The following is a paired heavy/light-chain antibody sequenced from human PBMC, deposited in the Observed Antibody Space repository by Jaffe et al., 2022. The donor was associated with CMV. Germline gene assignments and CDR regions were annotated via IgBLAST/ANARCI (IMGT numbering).Light chain of an antibody. CDR2: DAS. Sequence: EIVLTQSPATLSLSPGETATLSCRASQSVSNYLAWYQQKPGQAPRLLIYDASTRATGIPAKFSGSGTGTDFTFTISNLEPEDFGIYYCQQRSTWPTFGQGTKVEIK. CDR1: QSVSNY. CDR3: QQRSTWPT. J-gene: IGKJ1*01. V-gene: IGKV3-11*01.
Heavy chain of an antibody. D-gene: IGHD5-18*01. CDR1: GGSISVYY. V-gene: IGHV4-59*01. CDR3: ARVPRYSSGWYLGFDL. J-gene: IGHJ3*01. Sequence: QVQLQESGPGLVKPSETLSLTCNVSGGSISVYYWSWIRQTSGKGLEWIGYIYHSGSTNYNPSLKSRVTMSVDTSKNQFSLNLSSVTAADTAIYFCARVPRYSSGWYLGFDLWGQGTMVTVSS. CDR2: IYHSGST.